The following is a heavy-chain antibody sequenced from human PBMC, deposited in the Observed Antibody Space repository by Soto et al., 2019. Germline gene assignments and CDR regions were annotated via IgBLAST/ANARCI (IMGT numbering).Heavy chain of an antibody. D-gene: IGHD2-2*03. CDR1: GGTFSSYA. CDR2: IIPIFGTA. CDR3: ARDWVDIVVVPAARDPFDI. J-gene: IGHJ3*02. V-gene: IGHV1-69*06. Sequence: QVQLVQSGAEVKKPGSSVKVSCKASGGTFSSYAISWVRQAPGQGLEWMGGIIPIFGTANYAQKFQGRVTINPDKSTSTDYMELSSLRSEDTAVYYCARDWVDIVVVPAARDPFDIWGQGTMVTVSS.